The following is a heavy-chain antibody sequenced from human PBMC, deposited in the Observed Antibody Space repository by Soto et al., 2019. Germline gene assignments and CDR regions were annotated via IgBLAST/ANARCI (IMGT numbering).Heavy chain of an antibody. D-gene: IGHD6-13*01. CDR3: ARDLYSSSWYLTVCGLHY. CDR2: IKQDGSEE. J-gene: IGHJ4*02. CDR1: GFPFSIYW. Sequence: GGSLRLSCAASGFPFSIYWMSLVRQSPGKGLEWVANIKQDGSEEYYVDSVKGRFTISRDNAKNSLYLQMNSLRAEDTAVYYRARDLYSSSWYLTVCGLHYWGQGTLGTVS. V-gene: IGHV3-7*01.